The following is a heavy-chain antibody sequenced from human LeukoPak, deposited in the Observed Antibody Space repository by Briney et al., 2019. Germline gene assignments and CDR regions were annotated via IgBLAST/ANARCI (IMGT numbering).Heavy chain of an antibody. J-gene: IGHJ3*02. CDR1: GYTFTSYG. CDR2: IIPIFGTA. Sequence: SVNVSCKASGYTFTSYGISWVRQAPGQGLEWMGGIIPIFGTANYAQKFQGRVTITADESTSTAYMELSSLRSEDTAVYYCARDGILGDYCSSTSCHDAFDIWGQGTMVTVSS. V-gene: IGHV1-69*13. D-gene: IGHD2-2*01. CDR3: ARDGILGDYCSSTSCHDAFDI.